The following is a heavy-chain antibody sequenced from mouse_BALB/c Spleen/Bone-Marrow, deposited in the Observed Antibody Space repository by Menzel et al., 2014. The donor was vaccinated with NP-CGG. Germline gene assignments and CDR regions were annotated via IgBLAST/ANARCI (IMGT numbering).Heavy chain of an antibody. V-gene: IGHV1-84*02. CDR3: ARWHWGAMDY. Sequence: QVQLKESGPELVKPGASVKISCKASGYTFTDYYINWVKRKPGQGLEWIGWIYPGSGNTKYNEKFKGKATLTVDTSSSTAYMQLSSLTSEDTAVYFCARWHWGAMDYWGQGTSVTVSS. J-gene: IGHJ4*01. CDR1: GYTFTDYY. CDR2: IYPGSGNT.